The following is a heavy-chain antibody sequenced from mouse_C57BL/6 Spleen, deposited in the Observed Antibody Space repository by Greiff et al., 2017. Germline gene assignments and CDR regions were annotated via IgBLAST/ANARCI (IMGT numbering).Heavy chain of an antibody. CDR2: LYPGDGDT. CDR1: GYAFSSYW. V-gene: IGHV1-80*01. J-gene: IGHJ2*01. D-gene: IGHD2-4*01. Sequence: QVQLQQSGAELVKPGASVKISCKASGYAFSSYWMNWVKQRPGNGLEMIGQLYPGDGDTNSNGTFKGKATLTADKSSSTAYMQLSSLTSEDSAVYFCARWGDYDFDDWGQGTTLTVSA. CDR3: ARWGDYDFDD.